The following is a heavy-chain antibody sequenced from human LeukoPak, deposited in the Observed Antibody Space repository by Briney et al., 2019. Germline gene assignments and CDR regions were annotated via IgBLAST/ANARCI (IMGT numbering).Heavy chain of an antibody. CDR3: ARGVYAFDI. J-gene: IGHJ3*02. V-gene: IGHV3-7*01. CDR2: MKEDGTEI. CDR1: GFTFSNSW. Sequence: GGSLRLSCAASGFTFSNSWMTWVRQAPGKGLEWVAYMKEDGTEIYYVDSVKGRFTISSDNAKNSLYLQMNSLRDEDTAIYYCARGVYAFDIWDQGTMVTVSS.